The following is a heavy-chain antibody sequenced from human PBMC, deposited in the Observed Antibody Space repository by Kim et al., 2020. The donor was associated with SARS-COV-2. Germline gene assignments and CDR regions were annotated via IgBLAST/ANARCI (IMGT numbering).Heavy chain of an antibody. CDR2: IGTSGRTI. D-gene: IGHD3-9*01. CDR3: ARDNGESLQSFDWPYFDY. V-gene: IGHV3-48*04. CDR1: GFTFSSYS. Sequence: GGSLRLSCAASGFTFSSYSLNWVRQAPGKGLEWVSYIGTSGRTIYYADSVKGRFTISRDNAKNSLYLQMNSLRAEDTAVYYCARDNGESLQSFDWPYFDYWGQGTLLTVSS. J-gene: IGHJ4*02.